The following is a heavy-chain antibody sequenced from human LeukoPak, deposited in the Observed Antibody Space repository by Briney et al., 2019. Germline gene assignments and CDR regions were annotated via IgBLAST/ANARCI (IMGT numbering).Heavy chain of an antibody. CDR3: TTDWWVVPAAPFDY. CDR1: GFTFSNAW. CDR2: IKSKTDGGTT. J-gene: IGHJ4*02. D-gene: IGHD2-2*01. Sequence: GGSLRLSCAASGFTFSNAWMSWVRQAPGKGLEWVGRIKSKTDGGTTDYAAPVKGRFTISRDDSKNTLYLQMNSLKTEDTAVYYCTTDWWVVPAAPFDYWGQGTLVTVSS. V-gene: IGHV3-15*01.